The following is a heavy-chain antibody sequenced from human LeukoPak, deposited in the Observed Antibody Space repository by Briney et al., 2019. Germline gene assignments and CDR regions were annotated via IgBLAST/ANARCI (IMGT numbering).Heavy chain of an antibody. CDR3: ARHGNWAFDF. D-gene: IGHD1-1*01. J-gene: IGHJ3*01. V-gene: IGHV3-7*04. Sequence: PGGSLRLSCAASGFTFSSSWMSWVRQAPGKGLEWVATINEVGSDKQYMDSVKGRLSISRDNPKNSLYLQMNSPWAEDTAVYFCARHGNWAFDFWGQGTMVTVSS. CDR2: INEVGSDK. CDR1: GFTFSSSW.